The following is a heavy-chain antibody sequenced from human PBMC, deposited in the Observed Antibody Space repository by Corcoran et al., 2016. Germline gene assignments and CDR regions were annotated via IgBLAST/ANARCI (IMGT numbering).Heavy chain of an antibody. V-gene: IGHV1-2*02. CDR1: GYTFSDYN. D-gene: IGHD2-8*01. J-gene: IGHJ6*02. CDR3: ARDRDPYSPTNPTMDV. Sequence: QVQLVQSGAEVKKPGASVKVSCKASGYTFSDYNMHWVRQAPGQGLEWMGWINPNSDGTNYAQKFQGRVTMTRDTSISAAYMELSSLRSDDTAVYYCARDRDPYSPTNPTMDVWGQGTTVTVSS. CDR2: INPNSDGT.